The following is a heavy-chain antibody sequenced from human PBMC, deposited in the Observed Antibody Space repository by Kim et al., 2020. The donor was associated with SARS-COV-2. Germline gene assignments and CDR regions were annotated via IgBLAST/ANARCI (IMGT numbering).Heavy chain of an antibody. J-gene: IGHJ4*02. CDR1: GGSFSGYY. Sequence: SETLSLTCAVYGGSFSGYYWSWIRQPPGKGLEWIGEINHSGSTNYNPSLKSRVTISVDTSKNQFSLKLSSVTAADTAVYYCARAQYYDLLWVLENWGQGT. D-gene: IGHD3-9*01. CDR3: ARAQYYDLLWVLEN. V-gene: IGHV4-34*01. CDR2: INHSGST.